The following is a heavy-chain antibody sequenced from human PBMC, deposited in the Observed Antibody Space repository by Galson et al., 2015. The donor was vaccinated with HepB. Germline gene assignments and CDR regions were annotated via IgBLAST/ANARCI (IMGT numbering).Heavy chain of an antibody. CDR3: AKAVYYYYMDV. CDR1: GFTFSSYG. CDR2: ISGGST. J-gene: IGHJ6*03. V-gene: IGHV3-23*01. Sequence: SLRLSCAASGFTFSSYGMTWVRQAPGKGLEWVSAISGGSTYYADSVKGRFTISRDNSKNTLYLQMNSLRAEDTAVYHCAKAVYYYYMDVWGRGATVTVSS.